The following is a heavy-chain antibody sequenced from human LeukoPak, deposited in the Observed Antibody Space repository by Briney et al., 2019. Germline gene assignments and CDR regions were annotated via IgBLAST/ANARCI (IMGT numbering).Heavy chain of an antibody. Sequence: GGSLRLSCAASGFTFDDYGMSWVRQPPGKGLKWVSGINWNGGSTGYADSVKGRFTISRDNAKNSLYLQMNSLRAEDTALYYCARHSFGELFHPFDYWGQGTLVTVSS. CDR2: INWNGGST. CDR1: GFTFDDYG. V-gene: IGHV3-20*04. CDR3: ARHSFGELFHPFDY. J-gene: IGHJ4*02. D-gene: IGHD3-10*01.